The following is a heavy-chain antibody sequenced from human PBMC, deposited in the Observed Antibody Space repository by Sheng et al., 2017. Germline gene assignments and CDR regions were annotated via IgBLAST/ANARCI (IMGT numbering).Heavy chain of an antibody. CDR1: GYSFSNHA. CDR3: ARDRLVATLTKGHYFDL. CDR2: IIPIFRST. D-gene: IGHD2-15*01. J-gene: IGHJ4*02. V-gene: IGHV1-69*13. Sequence: QVRLVQSGSEMKEPGTSVTVSCTASGYSFSNHALSWLRKAPGQGPEWMGGIIPIFRSTNYAQKFQGRVTFTADKSTATVYMTLNSLTSEDTAIYYCARDRLVATLTKGHYFDLWGQGTLVTVSS.